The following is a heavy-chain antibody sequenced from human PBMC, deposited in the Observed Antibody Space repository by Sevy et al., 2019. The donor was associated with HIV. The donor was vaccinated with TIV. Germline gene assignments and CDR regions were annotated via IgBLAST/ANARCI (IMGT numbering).Heavy chain of an antibody. CDR2: ISGSDGRK. CDR3: VREGCIHTGCHSLADF. V-gene: IGHV3-23*01. CDR1: GFTFSSYA. D-gene: IGHD5-18*01. J-gene: IGHJ1*01. Sequence: GGSLRLSCAASGFTFSSYAMSWVRQTPGKGLEWVSAISGSDGRKYYIDSVKGRFTITRDNSKNTVDLQMSSLRADDTAFYHCVREGCIHTGCHSLADFWGQDTLVTVSS.